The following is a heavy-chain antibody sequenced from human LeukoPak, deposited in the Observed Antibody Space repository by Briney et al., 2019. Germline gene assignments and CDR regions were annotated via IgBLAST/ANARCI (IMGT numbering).Heavy chain of an antibody. CDR3: AKHNIDY. D-gene: IGHD1-1*01. Sequence: GGSLRLSCAASGFMFSSNWMSWVRLAPGKGLEWVSSISSSSSYIYYADSVKGRFTISRDNSKNTLYLQMNSLRAEDTAVYYCAKHNIDYWGQGTLVTVSS. V-gene: IGHV3-23*01. CDR1: GFMFSSNW. CDR2: ISSSSSYI. J-gene: IGHJ4*02.